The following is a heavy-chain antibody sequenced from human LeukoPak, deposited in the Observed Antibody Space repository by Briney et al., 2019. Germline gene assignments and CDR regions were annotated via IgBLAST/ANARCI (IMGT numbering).Heavy chain of an antibody. Sequence: GGSLRLSCAASGFTFSSYGMHWVRQAPGKGLEWVAGIWYDGSNKYYADSVKGRFTISRDNSKNTLYLQMNSLRAEDTAVYYCARALVVVPAAHFDYWGQGTLVTVSS. D-gene: IGHD2-2*01. V-gene: IGHV3-33*01. J-gene: IGHJ4*02. CDR3: ARALVVVPAAHFDY. CDR2: IWYDGSNK. CDR1: GFTFSSYG.